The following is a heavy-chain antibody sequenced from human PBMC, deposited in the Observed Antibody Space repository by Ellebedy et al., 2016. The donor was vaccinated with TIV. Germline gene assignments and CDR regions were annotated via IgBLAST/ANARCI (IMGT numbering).Heavy chain of an antibody. J-gene: IGHJ4*02. D-gene: IGHD1-26*01. CDR1: SYMFTNYG. V-gene: IGHV1-18*01. Sequence: ASVKVSXKASSYMFTNYGIRWVRHVPGQGPEWMGWISPYGVTNFNPRFRDRVNMTADTSTSTVYMEMRSLTSVDTAVYYCARDEKNRSQWDKWGQGTLVTVSS. CDR2: ISPYGVT. CDR3: ARDEKNRSQWDK.